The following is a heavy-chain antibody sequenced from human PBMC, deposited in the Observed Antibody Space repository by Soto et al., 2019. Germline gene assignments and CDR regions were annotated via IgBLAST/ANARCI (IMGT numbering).Heavy chain of an antibody. V-gene: IGHV5-51*01. CDR2: IYPGDSDT. CDR1: GYSFTSYW. Sequence: GESLKISCKGSGYSFTSYWIGWVRQMPGKGLEWMGIIYPGDSDTRYSPSFQGQVTISADKSISTAYLQWSSLKASDTAMYYCARHLGGXIVVVPAAPTHSYGMDVWGQGTTVTVSS. D-gene: IGHD2-2*01. J-gene: IGHJ6*02. CDR3: ARHLGGXIVVVPAAPTHSYGMDV.